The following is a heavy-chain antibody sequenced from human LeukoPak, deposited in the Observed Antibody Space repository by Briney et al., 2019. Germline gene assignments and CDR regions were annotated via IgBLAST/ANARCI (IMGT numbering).Heavy chain of an antibody. CDR3: ARGPTANWGGPAYFDY. D-gene: IGHD7-27*01. CDR1: AYTFTVYY. J-gene: IGHJ4*02. Sequence: PSVTVSFTASAYTFTVYYMHWVRQAPGQGIEWMGWINPKSGGTNYAQKFQGRVTMTRDTSISTAYMELSRLRSDDTAVYYWARGPTANWGGPAYFDYWGQGTLVTVSS. V-gene: IGHV1-2*02. CDR2: INPKSGGT.